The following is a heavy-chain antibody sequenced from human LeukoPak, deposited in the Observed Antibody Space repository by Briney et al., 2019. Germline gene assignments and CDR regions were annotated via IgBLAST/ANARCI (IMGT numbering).Heavy chain of an antibody. CDR3: AKRMIRGVNHDAFDL. CDR2: ISSSSSYI. J-gene: IGHJ3*01. D-gene: IGHD3-10*01. V-gene: IGHV3-21*04. Sequence: PGGSLRLSCAASGFTFSSYSMNWVRQAPGKGLEWFSSISSSSSYIYYADSVKGLFTISRDNSKNTLYLQMNSLRAEDTAVYYCAKRMIRGVNHDAFDLWGQGTMVTVSS. CDR1: GFTFSSYS.